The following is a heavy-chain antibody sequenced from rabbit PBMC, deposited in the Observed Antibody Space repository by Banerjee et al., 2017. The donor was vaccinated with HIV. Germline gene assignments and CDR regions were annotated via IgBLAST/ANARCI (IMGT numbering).Heavy chain of an antibody. V-gene: IGHV1S7*01. Sequence: QLKESGGGLVTPGGSLKLTCTASGFDISSYHMNWVRQAPGKGLEWIAYIDTGSGSTYYASWVNGRFSISRENTQNTVSLQLNSLTAADTATYFCAREGSYDVRYTPGLWGPGTLVTVS. CDR3: AREGSYDVRYTPGL. CDR1: GFDISSYH. CDR2: IDTGSGST. D-gene: IGHD5-1*01. J-gene: IGHJ4*01.